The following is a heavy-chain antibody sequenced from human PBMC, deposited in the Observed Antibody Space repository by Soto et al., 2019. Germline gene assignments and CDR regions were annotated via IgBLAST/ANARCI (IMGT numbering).Heavy chain of an antibody. CDR3: ARGRYCLTGRCFPNWFDS. V-gene: IGHV4-30-4*01. Sequence: QVQLLESGPGLVKPSQTLSLTCSVSGDSISTVDYFWAWIRQPPGQALEYIGYIYKSATTYYNPSFESRVAIPLDTSKSQFSLNLTSVTAADTAVYFCARGRYCLTGRCFPNWFDSWGQGTLVSVSS. D-gene: IGHD2-15*01. J-gene: IGHJ5*01. CDR1: GDSISTVDYF. CDR2: IYKSATT.